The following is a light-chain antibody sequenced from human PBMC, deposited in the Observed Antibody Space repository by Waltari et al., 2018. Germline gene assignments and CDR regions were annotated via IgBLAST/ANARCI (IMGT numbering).Light chain of an antibody. CDR2: AAS. Sequence: DIQMTQSPFSLSASVGDRVTITCRASQGIDNSLALYQQKPGKAPKLLLYAASTLERGVPSRFSGSGSGTEYTLTIIGLQPEDFETYCCQQYYSTLSTFGQGTRLKIK. CDR3: QQYYSTLST. V-gene: IGKV1-NL1*01. J-gene: IGKJ5*01. CDR1: QGIDNS.